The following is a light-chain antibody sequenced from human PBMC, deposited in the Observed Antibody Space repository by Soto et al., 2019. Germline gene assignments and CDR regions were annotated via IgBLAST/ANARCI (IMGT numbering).Light chain of an antibody. CDR2: GAS. J-gene: IGKJ5*01. CDR1: QSVSSN. V-gene: IGKV3-15*01. Sequence: IVVTQSPATLSVSPGERATLSCRASQSVSSNLAWYQQTPGQAPRLLIYGASTRANGIPDRFSGSGSGTEFTLTLSSLQSEDFAVYYCQQYNNWHIITFGQGTRLEIK. CDR3: QQYNNWHIIT.